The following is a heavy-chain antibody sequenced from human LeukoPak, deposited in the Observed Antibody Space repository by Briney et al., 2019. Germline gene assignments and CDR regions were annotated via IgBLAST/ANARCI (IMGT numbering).Heavy chain of an antibody. CDR3: ARDRLLFRDYYGMDV. V-gene: IGHV3-21*01. CDR2: ISSSRSYI. D-gene: IGHD2-21*01. J-gene: IGHJ6*02. Sequence: GGSLRLSCAASGFTFSSHSMSWVRQAPGKGLEWVSFISSSRSYIYYPDSVKGRFTISRDNAKNSLYLQMNSLRAEDTAVYYCARDRLLFRDYYGMDVRGQGTTVTVSS. CDR1: GFTFSSHS.